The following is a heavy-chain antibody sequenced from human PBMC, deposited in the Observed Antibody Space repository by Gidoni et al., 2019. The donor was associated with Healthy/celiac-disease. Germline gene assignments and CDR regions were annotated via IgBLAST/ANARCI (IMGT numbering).Heavy chain of an antibody. J-gene: IGHJ4*02. D-gene: IGHD1-26*01. CDR1: GFTFSSYA. Sequence: QVQLVGSGGGVVQPGRSLRLSCAASGFTFSSYAMHWVRQAPGKALEWLAVISYDGSNKYYADSVKGRFTISRDNSKNTLYLQMNSLRAEDTAVYYCARSQWVDYWGQGTLVTVSS. CDR3: ARSQWVDY. CDR2: ISYDGSNK. V-gene: IGHV3-30-3*01.